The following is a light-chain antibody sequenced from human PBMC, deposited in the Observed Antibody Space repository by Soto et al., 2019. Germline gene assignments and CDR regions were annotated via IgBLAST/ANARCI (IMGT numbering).Light chain of an antibody. CDR1: QSVSSSY. Sequence: EIVLTQSPGTLSLSPGERATLSCRASQSVSSSYLAWYQQKPGQAPRLLIYGASSRATGIPDRFSGSGSGTDFTLKISRVEAEDVGVYYCMQGTHWPPTFGQGTRLEIK. CDR3: MQGTHWPPT. CDR2: GAS. J-gene: IGKJ5*01. V-gene: IGKV3D-20*02.